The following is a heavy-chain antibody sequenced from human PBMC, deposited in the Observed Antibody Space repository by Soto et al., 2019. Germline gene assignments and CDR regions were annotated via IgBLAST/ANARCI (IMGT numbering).Heavy chain of an antibody. J-gene: IGHJ6*02. CDR2: IYYSGST. CDR1: GGSISSGGYY. V-gene: IGHV4-31*03. Sequence: SETLSLTCTVSGGSISSGGYYWSWIRQHPGKGLEWIGYIYYSGSTYYNPSLKSRVTISVDTSKNQFSLKLSSVTAADTAVYYCARDARLHRGSSHGGYYYGMDVWGQGTTVTVSS. CDR3: ARDARLHRGSSHGGYYYGMDV. D-gene: IGHD5-18*01.